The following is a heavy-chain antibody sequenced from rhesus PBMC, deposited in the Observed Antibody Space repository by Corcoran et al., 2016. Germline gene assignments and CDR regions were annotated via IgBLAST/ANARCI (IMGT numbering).Heavy chain of an antibody. Sequence: EVQLVQSGAEVKRPGESLRISCKTSGYSFTGSWISWVRKMPRKGLECMGMIYPGYSDTRYRPSFQGQVTISADQSISTAYLQWSSLEASDTATYYCAKDNPCWTAYYFYWGQGVLVTVSS. CDR3: AKDNPCWTAYYFY. CDR2: IYPGYSDT. CDR1: GYSFTGSW. V-gene: IGHV5-43*01. J-gene: IGHJ4*01. D-gene: IGHD3-3*01.